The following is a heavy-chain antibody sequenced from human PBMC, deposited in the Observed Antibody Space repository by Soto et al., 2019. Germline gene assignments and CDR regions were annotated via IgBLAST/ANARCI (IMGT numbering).Heavy chain of an antibody. J-gene: IGHJ6*02. V-gene: IGHV1-18*01. Sequence: ASVKVSCKTSGYIFHNYGISWVRQAPGQGLEWMGWISDYNGNTKYAQKFQGRVTMATDTSTRTAYMELRSLRSDDTAVYYCAREGYYSGSESYSPPPYYGMDVWGQGTTVTVSS. CDR3: AREGYYSGSESYSPPPYYGMDV. CDR2: ISDYNGNT. CDR1: GYIFHNYG. D-gene: IGHD3-10*01.